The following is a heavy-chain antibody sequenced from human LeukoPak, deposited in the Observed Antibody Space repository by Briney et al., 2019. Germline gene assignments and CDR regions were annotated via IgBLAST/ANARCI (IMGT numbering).Heavy chain of an antibody. CDR2: ISFDGNTK. CDR1: GFTFSSYG. J-gene: IGHJ4*02. V-gene: IGHV3-30*18. D-gene: IGHD2-2*01. Sequence: PGGSLRLSCAASGFTFSSYGMHWVRQAPGKGLEWVAVISFDGNTKYYTDSVKGRFTISRDNSKNTLHLQMNSLRAEDTAVHYCAKEMSSSNIDHCGQGTLVTVSS. CDR3: AKEMSSSNIDH.